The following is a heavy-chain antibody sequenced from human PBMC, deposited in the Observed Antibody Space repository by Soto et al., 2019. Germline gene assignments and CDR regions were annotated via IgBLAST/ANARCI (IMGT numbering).Heavy chain of an antibody. CDR3: SRHEEGRRMVFYGMDV. Sequence: PGGSLRLSCSASGFTFSRSDLHWVRQAPGKGLEWVGRVRSKIHNYATSFAGSVRGRFTISRNDSDNTVSLEMSGLKSEDTALYYCSRHEEGRRMVFYGMDVWGQGTTVTV. V-gene: IGHV3-73*01. CDR2: VRSKIHNYAT. J-gene: IGHJ6*02. CDR1: GFTFSRSD. D-gene: IGHD2-8*01.